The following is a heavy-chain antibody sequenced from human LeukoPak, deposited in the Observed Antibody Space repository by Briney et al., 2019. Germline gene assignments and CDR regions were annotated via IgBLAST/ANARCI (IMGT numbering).Heavy chain of an antibody. D-gene: IGHD1/OR15-1a*01. CDR1: GGSYSGYY. V-gene: IGHV4-34*01. CDR2: INHSGST. J-gene: IGHJ6*03. CDR3: ARHFKQRYYYYMDV. Sequence: SETLPLTCAVYGGSYSGYYWSWIRQPPGKGLEWIGEINHSGSTNYNPSLKSRVTISVDTSKNQFSLKLSSVTAADTAVYYCARHFKQRYYYYMDVWGKGTTVTVSS.